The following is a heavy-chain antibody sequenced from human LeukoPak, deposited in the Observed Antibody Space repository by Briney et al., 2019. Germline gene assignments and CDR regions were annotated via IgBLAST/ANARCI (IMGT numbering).Heavy chain of an antibody. CDR1: GGSISSSSYY. V-gene: IGHV3-23*01. CDR2: ISGSGGST. CDR3: AKSGLLWDIASFY. J-gene: IGHJ4*02. D-gene: IGHD3-10*01. Sequence: ETLSLTCTVSGGSISSSSYYWGWIRQPPGKGLEWVSAISGSGGSTYYADSVKDRFTISRDNSKNTLYLQINSLRAEDTALYYCAKSGLLWDIASFYWGQGTLVTVSS.